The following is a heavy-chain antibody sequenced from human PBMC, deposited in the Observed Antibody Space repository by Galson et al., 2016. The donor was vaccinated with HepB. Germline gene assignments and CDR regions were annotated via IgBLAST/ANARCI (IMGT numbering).Heavy chain of an antibody. V-gene: IGHV3-33*01. J-gene: IGHJ4*02. Sequence: SLRLSCAASGFTFSSYGMHWVRQAPGKGLEWVALIWYDGSHQYYADSVKGRFTISRDNSENTLYLQMNNLRADDTAVYYCASGHFGGSYPDYWGQGTLVTVSS. CDR3: ASGHFGGSYPDY. CDR1: GFTFSSYG. CDR2: IWYDGSHQ. D-gene: IGHD1-26*01.